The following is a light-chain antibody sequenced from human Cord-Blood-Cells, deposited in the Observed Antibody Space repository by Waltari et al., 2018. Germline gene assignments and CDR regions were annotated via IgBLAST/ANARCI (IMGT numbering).Light chain of an antibody. CDR2: WAS. CDR1: QSVLYSSNNKNY. Sequence: DIVMTQSPDSLAVSLGERATINCKSSQSVLYSSNNKNYLAWYQQKPGQPPKLLIYWASTRESWVPNRFSGSGSGTDFTLTISNLQAEDVAVYYCQQYYSTTLTFGQGTKVEIK. CDR3: QQYYSTTLT. J-gene: IGKJ1*01. V-gene: IGKV4-1*01.